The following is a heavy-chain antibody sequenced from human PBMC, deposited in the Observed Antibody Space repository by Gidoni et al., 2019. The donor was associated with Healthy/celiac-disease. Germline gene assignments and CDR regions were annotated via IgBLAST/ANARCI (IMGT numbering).Heavy chain of an antibody. V-gene: IGHV3-23*01. Sequence: EVQLLESGGGLVQPGGSLRLSCPASGFTFRSYTMSWVRQAPGKGLEWVSAISGSGGSTYYADSVKGRFTISRDNSKNTLYLQMNSRRAEDTAVYYCAKGHSSGWPHPLGYWGQGTLVTVSS. CDR2: ISGSGGST. J-gene: IGHJ4*02. CDR3: AKGHSSGWPHPLGY. CDR1: GFTFRSYT. D-gene: IGHD6-19*01.